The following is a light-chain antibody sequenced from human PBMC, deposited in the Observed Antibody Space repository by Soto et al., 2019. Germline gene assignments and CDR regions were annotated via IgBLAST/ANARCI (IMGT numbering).Light chain of an antibody. J-gene: IGLJ1*01. V-gene: IGLV2-14*01. Sequence: QSVLTQPASVSGSPGQSITISCTGTSSDVGGYNSVSWYQQYPGKAPKLMIHDVSNRPSGVSNRFSGSKSGNTASLTISGLQAEDEADYYCRSYTSSSSYVFGRGTTVTVL. CDR3: RSYTSSSSYV. CDR2: DVS. CDR1: SSDVGGYNS.